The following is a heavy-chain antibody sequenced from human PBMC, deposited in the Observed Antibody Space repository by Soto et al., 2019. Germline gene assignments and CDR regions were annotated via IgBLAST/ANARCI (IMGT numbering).Heavy chain of an antibody. Sequence: SETLSLTCTVSGGSISSGGYYWSWIRQHPGRGLEWIGYIFYSGSTSYNPSLMSRLTISVDTSKTRFSLTLSSVTAADTAVYFCARENYNSLTGYSYFDYWGQETLVTVSS. V-gene: IGHV4-31*03. J-gene: IGHJ4*02. CDR3: ARENYNSLTGYSYFDY. CDR1: GGSISSGGYY. CDR2: IFYSGST. D-gene: IGHD3-9*01.